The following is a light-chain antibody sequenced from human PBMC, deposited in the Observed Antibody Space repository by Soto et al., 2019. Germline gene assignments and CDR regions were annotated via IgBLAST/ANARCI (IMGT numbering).Light chain of an antibody. Sequence: EIVLTQSPATLSAFPGDRATLSCRASQAVNTRLAWYQHKPGQAPRLLIYLTSNRAAGVPSRFSAWGSETDFTLTISELKPEDLAVYYCQQHRNWPWTFGQGTKVDIK. CDR3: QQHRNWPWT. CDR1: QAVNTR. J-gene: IGKJ1*01. V-gene: IGKV3D-11*01. CDR2: LTS.